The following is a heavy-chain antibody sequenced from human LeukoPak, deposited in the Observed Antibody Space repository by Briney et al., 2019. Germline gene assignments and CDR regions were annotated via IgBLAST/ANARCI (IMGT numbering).Heavy chain of an antibody. Sequence: SETLSLTCIVSGGSISSYYWSWLRQPPGKGLEYIGYTHYSGSTNYNPSLKSRVTISLDTSGNQFSLKLSSVTAADTAVYYCARADYDILTGYRFDPWGQGTLVTVSS. D-gene: IGHD3-9*01. CDR1: GGSISSYY. CDR2: THYSGST. V-gene: IGHV4-59*01. CDR3: ARADYDILTGYRFDP. J-gene: IGHJ5*02.